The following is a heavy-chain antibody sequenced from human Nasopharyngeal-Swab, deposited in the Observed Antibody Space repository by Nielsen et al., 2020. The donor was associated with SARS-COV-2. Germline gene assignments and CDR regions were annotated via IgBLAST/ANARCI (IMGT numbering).Heavy chain of an antibody. J-gene: IGHJ6*02. CDR1: GFNFINYG. Sequence: GESLKISCAASGFNFINYGMHWVRQAPGKGLEWVALISYEGSIKHYADFVEGRFTISRDSSKNTLFLQMNSLRAEDTAVYYCAKRKEILWLGSQRHGMDVWGQGTTVTVSS. V-gene: IGHV3-30*18. D-gene: IGHD3-10*01. CDR2: ISYEGSIK. CDR3: AKRKEILWLGSQRHGMDV.